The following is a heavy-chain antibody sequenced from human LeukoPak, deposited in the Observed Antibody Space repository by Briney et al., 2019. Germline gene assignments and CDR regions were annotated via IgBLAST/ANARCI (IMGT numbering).Heavy chain of an antibody. J-gene: IGHJ3*02. CDR2: ISYDGSNK. D-gene: IGHD3-22*01. CDR3: AKDPYDSSGYYFPGAFDI. Sequence: GGSLRLSCAASGFTFSSYGMHWVRQAPGKGLEWVAVISYDGSNKYYADSVKRRFTISRDNSKNTLYLQMNSLTAEDTAVYYCAKDPYDSSGYYFPGAFDIWGQGTMVTVSS. V-gene: IGHV3-30*18. CDR1: GFTFSSYG.